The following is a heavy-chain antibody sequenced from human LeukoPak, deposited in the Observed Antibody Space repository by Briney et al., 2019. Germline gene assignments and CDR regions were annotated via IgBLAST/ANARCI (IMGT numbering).Heavy chain of an antibody. CDR1: GFTFDDYA. Sequence: TGGSLRLSCAASGFTFDDYAMHWVRQTPGKGLEWVSGISWNSANIGYAGSVKGRFTISRDNAKNSLYLQMNSLRPEDTALYHCAKDIDACSGGSCHSRSDYFDYWGQGTLVTVSS. D-gene: IGHD2-15*01. CDR3: AKDIDACSGGSCHSRSDYFDY. J-gene: IGHJ4*02. V-gene: IGHV3-9*01. CDR2: ISWNSANI.